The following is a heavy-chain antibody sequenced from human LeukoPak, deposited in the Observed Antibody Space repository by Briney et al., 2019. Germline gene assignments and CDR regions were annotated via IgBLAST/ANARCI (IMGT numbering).Heavy chain of an antibody. J-gene: IGHJ3*01. CDR3: AKLGYSSGWYDFQIDAFDF. Sequence: GGSLRLSCAASGFTFSSYRMNWVRQAPGKGLEWVSSISSSSTYIHYADSVKGRFTISRDNAKNSLYLQMNSLRAEDTAVYYCAKLGYSSGWYDFQIDAFDFWGQGTMVTVSS. V-gene: IGHV3-21*01. CDR1: GFTFSSYR. CDR2: ISSSSTYI. D-gene: IGHD6-19*01.